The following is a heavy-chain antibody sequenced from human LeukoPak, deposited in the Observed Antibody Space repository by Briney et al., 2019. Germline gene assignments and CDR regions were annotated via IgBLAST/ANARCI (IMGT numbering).Heavy chain of an antibody. Sequence: GGSLRLSCAASGFTSSSYAMSWVRQAPGKGLEWVSTISGSGGSTYYADSVKARFTISRDNFKNTLYMQMNSLRVEDTAVYYCAKDGHGMDVWGQGTTVTVSS. V-gene: IGHV3-23*01. CDR1: GFTSSSYA. J-gene: IGHJ6*02. CDR2: ISGSGGST. CDR3: AKDGHGMDV.